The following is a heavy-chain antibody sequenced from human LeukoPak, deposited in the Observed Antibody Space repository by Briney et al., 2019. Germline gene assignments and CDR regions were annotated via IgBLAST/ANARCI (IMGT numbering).Heavy chain of an antibody. Sequence: ASVKVSCKASGYTFTSYGISWVRQAPGQGLEWMGWISAYNGNTNYAQKFQGRVTITADKSTSTAYMELSSLRSEDTAVYYCASPKGAVAGFGYWGQGTLVTVSS. CDR3: ASPKGAVAGFGY. V-gene: IGHV1-18*01. CDR2: ISAYNGNT. J-gene: IGHJ4*02. CDR1: GYTFTSYG. D-gene: IGHD6-19*01.